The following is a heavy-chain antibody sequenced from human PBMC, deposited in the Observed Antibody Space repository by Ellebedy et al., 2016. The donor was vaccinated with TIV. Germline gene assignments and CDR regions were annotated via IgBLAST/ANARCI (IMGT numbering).Heavy chain of an antibody. J-gene: IGHJ4*02. CDR2: IGSSSTHT. CDR3: ASAARGSGAYESF. Sequence: PGGSLRLSCAASGFSFSSYWMPWVRQAPGKGLEWVSYIGSSSTHTNYADSVKGRFTISGDNAKNSLYLQMNSLRADDTALYYCASAARGSGAYESFWGQGTLVTVSS. CDR1: GFSFSSYW. D-gene: IGHD5-12*01. V-gene: IGHV3-11*06.